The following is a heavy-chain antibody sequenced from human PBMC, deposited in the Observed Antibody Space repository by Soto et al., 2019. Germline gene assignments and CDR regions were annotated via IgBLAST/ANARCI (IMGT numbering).Heavy chain of an antibody. CDR1: GYTFTSYA. Sequence: ALVKVSCKASGYTFTSYAMHWVRQAPGQRLEWMGWINAGNGNTKYSQKFQGRVTITRDTSASTAYMELSSLRSEDTAVYYCARVIGGLYYFDYWGQGTLVTVSS. V-gene: IGHV1-3*01. D-gene: IGHD3-16*01. J-gene: IGHJ4*02. CDR2: INAGNGNT. CDR3: ARVIGGLYYFDY.